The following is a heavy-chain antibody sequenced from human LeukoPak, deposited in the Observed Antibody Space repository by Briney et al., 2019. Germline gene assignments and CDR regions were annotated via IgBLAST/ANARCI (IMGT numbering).Heavy chain of an antibody. CDR3: ARDLGYCTNGVCHTRFDY. V-gene: IGHV3-23*01. D-gene: IGHD2-8*01. Sequence: ETLSLTCAVYGGSFSGYYWSWVRQAPGKGLEWVSAISGSGGSTYYADSVKGRFTISRDNSKNTLYLQMNSLRAEDTAVYYCARDLGYCTNGVCHTRFDYWGQGTLVAVSS. CDR2: ISGSGGST. J-gene: IGHJ4*02. CDR1: GGSFSGYY.